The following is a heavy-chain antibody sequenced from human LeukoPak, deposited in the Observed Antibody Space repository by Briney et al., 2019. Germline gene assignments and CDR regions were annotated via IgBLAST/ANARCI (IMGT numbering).Heavy chain of an antibody. CDR1: GFTFSSYS. Sequence: GGSLRLSCAASGFTFSSYSMNWVRQAPGKGLEWVSSISSSSSYIYYADSVKGRFTISRDNAKNSLYLQMNSLRAEDTAVYYCARDGAAAGYFDYWGQGTLVTVSS. D-gene: IGHD6-13*01. CDR3: ARDGAAAGYFDY. V-gene: IGHV3-21*01. CDR2: ISSSSSYI. J-gene: IGHJ4*02.